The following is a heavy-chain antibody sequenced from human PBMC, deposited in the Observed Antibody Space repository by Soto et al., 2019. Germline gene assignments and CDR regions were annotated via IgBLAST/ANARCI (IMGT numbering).Heavy chain of an antibody. Sequence: QVHLQESGPGLVKPSQTLSLTCTVSGGSISSGGYYWSWIRQHPGKGLEWIGYIYYSGSTYYNPALKCRVTISVDTSKNQSAPKLSSVAAADTAVYYCARGYSSSWATDYWGQGTLVTVSS. V-gene: IGHV4-31*03. CDR1: GGSISSGGYY. CDR3: ARGYSSSWATDY. J-gene: IGHJ4*02. CDR2: IYYSGST. D-gene: IGHD6-13*01.